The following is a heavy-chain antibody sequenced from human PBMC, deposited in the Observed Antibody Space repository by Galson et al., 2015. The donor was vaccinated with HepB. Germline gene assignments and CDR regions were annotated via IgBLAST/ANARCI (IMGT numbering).Heavy chain of an antibody. CDR2: IYYSGST. CDR1: GGSISSSSYY. D-gene: IGHD1-1*01. CDR3: ARQQFQLNKGWFDP. V-gene: IGHV4-39*07. J-gene: IGHJ5*02. Sequence: ETLSLTCAVSGGSISSSSYYWGWIRQPPGKGLEWIGSIYYSGSTYYNPSLKSRVTISVDTSKDQFSLKLSSVTAADTAVYYCARQQFQLNKGWFDPWGQGTLVPVSS.